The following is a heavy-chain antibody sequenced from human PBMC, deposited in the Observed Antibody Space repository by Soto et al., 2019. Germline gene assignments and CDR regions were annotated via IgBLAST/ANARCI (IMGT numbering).Heavy chain of an antibody. CDR1: GFTFSSYA. J-gene: IGHJ6*02. CDR2: ISGSGGST. D-gene: IGHD4-17*01. V-gene: IGHV3-23*01. Sequence: EVQLLESGGGLVQPGGSLRLSCAASGFTFSSYAMSWVRQAPGKGLEWVSAISGSGGSTYYADSVKGRFTISRDNSKNTLYLQMNSLRAEDTAVYYCAKSPPTFYGDGVYYYYGMDVWGQGTTVTVSS. CDR3: AKSPPTFYGDGVYYYYGMDV.